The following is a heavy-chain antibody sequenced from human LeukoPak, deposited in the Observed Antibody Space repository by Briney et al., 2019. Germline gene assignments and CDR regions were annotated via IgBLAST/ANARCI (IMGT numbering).Heavy chain of an antibody. V-gene: IGHV1-18*01. CDR1: GYTFTSYG. J-gene: IGHJ6*02. Sequence: RASVKVSCKASGYTFTSYGISWVRQAPGQGLEWMGWISAYNGNTNYAQKLQGRVTMTTDTSTSTAYMELRSLRSDDTAVYYCARVKGGYCSSTSCYDYYYYGMDVWGQGTTVTVSS. CDR2: ISAYNGNT. D-gene: IGHD2-2*01. CDR3: ARVKGGYCSSTSCYDYYYYGMDV.